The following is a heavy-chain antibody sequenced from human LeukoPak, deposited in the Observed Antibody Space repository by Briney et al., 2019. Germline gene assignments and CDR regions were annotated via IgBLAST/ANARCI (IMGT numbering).Heavy chain of an antibody. Sequence: SETLSLTCAVYGGSFSGYYWSWIRQPPGKGLEWIGEINHSGSTYYNPSLKSRVTISVDTSKNQFSLKLSSVTAADTAVYYCARGATESRLGIAAAGTSFDYWGQGTLVTVSS. V-gene: IGHV4-34*01. CDR3: ARGATESRLGIAAAGTSFDY. J-gene: IGHJ4*02. CDR2: INHSGST. D-gene: IGHD6-13*01. CDR1: GGSFSGYY.